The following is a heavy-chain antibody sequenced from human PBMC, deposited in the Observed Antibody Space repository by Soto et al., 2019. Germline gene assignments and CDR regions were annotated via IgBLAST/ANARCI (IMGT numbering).Heavy chain of an antibody. CDR1: GFTFSSYA. CDR2: ISGSGGST. J-gene: IGHJ6*02. V-gene: IGHV3-23*01. Sequence: GGSLRLSCAASGFTFSSYAMSWVRQAPGKGLEWVSAISGSGGSTYYADSVKGRFTISRDNSKNTLYLQMNSLRAEDTAVYYCAKGDNYYGSGSYGDFYYYYGMDVWGQGTTVTVSS. D-gene: IGHD3-10*01. CDR3: AKGDNYYGSGSYGDFYYYYGMDV.